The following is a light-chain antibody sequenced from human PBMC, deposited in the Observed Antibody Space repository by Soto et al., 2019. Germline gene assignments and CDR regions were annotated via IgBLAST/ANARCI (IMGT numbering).Light chain of an antibody. V-gene: IGKV1-5*03. CDR1: HTVVCW. J-gene: IGKJ1*01. CDR2: KAS. Sequence: MTQSHSTLSGSVGDRVTITCRASHTVVCWFAWYQQKPGKAPTLLIYKASTLKSGVPSRFSGSGSGTEFTLTISRLQPDDFAPYYCQHYNIYSEPFGQGTKVDIK. CDR3: QHYNIYSEP.